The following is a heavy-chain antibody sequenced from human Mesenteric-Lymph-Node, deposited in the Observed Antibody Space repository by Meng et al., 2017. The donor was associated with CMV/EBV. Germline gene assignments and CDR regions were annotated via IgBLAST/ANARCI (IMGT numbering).Heavy chain of an antibody. D-gene: IGHD3-16*01. CDR1: GFTFDDYA. CDR3: ARDDDGPQAFDM. V-gene: IGHV3-9*01. Sequence: GGSLRLSCAASGFTFDDYAMHWVRQAPGKGLEWVSGISWNSGSIGYADSVKGRFTISRDNAKNSLYLQMNSLRAEDTAVYYCARDDDGPQAFDMWGQGTMVTVSS. J-gene: IGHJ3*02. CDR2: ISWNSGSI.